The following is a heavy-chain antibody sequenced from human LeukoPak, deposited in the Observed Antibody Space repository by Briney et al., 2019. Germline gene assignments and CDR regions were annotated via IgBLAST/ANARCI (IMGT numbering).Heavy chain of an antibody. CDR2: IYTTGIT. Sequence: PSETLSLTCSVSGGSISSYWWSWIRQPPGKGLEFIGRIYTTGITNYNPSLKSRVTMSVDTSKNQFSLELRSVTAADTAVYFCARAGYTTSSYCFDYWGQGDLVTVSS. CDR3: ARAGYTTSSYCFDY. D-gene: IGHD3-16*02. J-gene: IGHJ4*02. V-gene: IGHV4-4*07. CDR1: GGSISSYW.